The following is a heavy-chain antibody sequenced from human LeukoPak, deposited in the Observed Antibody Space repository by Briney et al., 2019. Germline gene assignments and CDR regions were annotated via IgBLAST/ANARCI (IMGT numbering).Heavy chain of an antibody. CDR1: GFTFSNYW. J-gene: IGHJ4*02. CDR2: IKEDGSEK. D-gene: IGHD2-15*01. Sequence: GGSLRLSCETSGFTFSNYWMSWVRQAPGKGLEWVANIKEDGSEKYYVDSVKGRFALSRDNARNSLYLQMNSLRAEDTAVYYCAREGGTGGYFDYWGQGTLVTVSS. CDR3: AREGGTGGYFDY. V-gene: IGHV3-7*01.